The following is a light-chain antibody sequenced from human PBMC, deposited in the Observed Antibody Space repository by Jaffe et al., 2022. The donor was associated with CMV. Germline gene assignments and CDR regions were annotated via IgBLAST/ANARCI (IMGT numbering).Light chain of an antibody. Sequence: QPVLTQSSSASASLGSSVKLTCTLSSGHNNHIIAWHQQQPEKAPRYLMKVEGSGRYNKESGVPDRFSGSSSGADRYLTISNLQSEDEADYYCETWDSNARVFGGGTKLTVL. CDR1: SGHNNHI. V-gene: IGLV4-60*03. CDR2: VEGSGRY. CDR3: ETWDSNARV. J-gene: IGLJ3*02.